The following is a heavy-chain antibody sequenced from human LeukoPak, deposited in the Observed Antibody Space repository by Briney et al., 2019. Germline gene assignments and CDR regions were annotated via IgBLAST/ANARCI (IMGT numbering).Heavy chain of an antibody. CDR1: GFTFDDCA. D-gene: IGHD2-15*01. J-gene: IGHJ3*02. Sequence: GVSLRLSCAASGFTFDDCAMHWVRQAPGKGLEWVSLISGDGGSTYYADSVRGRFTISRDNSKNSLYLQMDSLRTEDTAFYYCAKEIDTLGTNAFDIWGQGTMVTVSS. CDR3: AKEIDTLGTNAFDI. CDR2: ISGDGGST. V-gene: IGHV3-43*02.